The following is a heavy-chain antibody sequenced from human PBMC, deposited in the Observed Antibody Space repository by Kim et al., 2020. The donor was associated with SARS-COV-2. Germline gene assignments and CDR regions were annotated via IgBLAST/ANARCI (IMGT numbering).Heavy chain of an antibody. CDR1: GHSLTELS. V-gene: IGHV1-24*01. CDR3: ATNIGAGGYWYFDL. Sequence: ASVKVSCKVSGHSLTELSVHWMRQAPGKGLEWVGGFDPEAGRTIYAQKLRGRLTIVEDTSTDTAYLQLSSLRSDDTALYYCATNIGAGGYWYFDLWGRGTLVTVSS. J-gene: IGHJ2*01. D-gene: IGHD2-15*01. CDR2: FDPEAGRT.